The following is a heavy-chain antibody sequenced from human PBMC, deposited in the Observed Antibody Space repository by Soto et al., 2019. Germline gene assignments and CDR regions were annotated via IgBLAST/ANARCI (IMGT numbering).Heavy chain of an antibody. CDR2: ISAYNGNT. CDR1: GYTFTSYG. Sequence: QVQLVQSGAEVKKPGASVKVSCKASGYTFTSYGISWVRQAPGQGLEWMGWISAYNGNTNYAQKLQGRVTMTTDTSTSTAYMELRSLRSDDTAVYYCARDFSDTATDYYYYYGMDVWGQGTTVTVSS. V-gene: IGHV1-18*01. D-gene: IGHD5-18*01. CDR3: ARDFSDTATDYYYYYGMDV. J-gene: IGHJ6*02.